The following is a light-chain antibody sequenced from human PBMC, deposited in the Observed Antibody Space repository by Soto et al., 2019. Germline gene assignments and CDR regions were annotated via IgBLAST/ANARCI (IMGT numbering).Light chain of an antibody. J-gene: IGLJ6*01. Sequence: QSVLTQPASVSGSPGQSITITCTGTSSDVGTYNSVSWYQQYPGKAPKLMIHDVSNRPSGVSNRFSGSKSGNTASLTISGRQAEDEADYYCSLYTSGSSYVFGSGTKLTVL. V-gene: IGLV2-14*01. CDR3: SLYTSGSSYV. CDR2: DVS. CDR1: SSDVGTYNS.